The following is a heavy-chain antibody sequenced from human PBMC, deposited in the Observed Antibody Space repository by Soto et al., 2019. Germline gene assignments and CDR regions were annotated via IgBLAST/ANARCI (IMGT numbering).Heavy chain of an antibody. D-gene: IGHD6-13*01. V-gene: IGHV3-7*03. CDR2: IKQDGSEK. Sequence: GGSLRLSCAASGFTFSSYWMSWVRQAPGKGLEWVANIKQDGSEKYYVDSVKGRFTISRDNAKNSLYLQMNSLRAEDTAVYYCARVLAYSGSWFLSKPRFYFVMDVWGQGTTVTVS. CDR3: ARVLAYSGSWFLSKPRFYFVMDV. CDR1: GFTFSSYW. J-gene: IGHJ6*02.